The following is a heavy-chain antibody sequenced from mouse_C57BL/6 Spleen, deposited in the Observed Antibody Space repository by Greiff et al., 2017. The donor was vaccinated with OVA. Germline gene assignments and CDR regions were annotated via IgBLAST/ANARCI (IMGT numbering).Heavy chain of an antibody. V-gene: IGHV1-82*01. Sequence: VQLVESGPELVKPGASVKISCKASGYAFSSSWMNWVKQRPGKGLEWIGRIYPGDGDTNYNGKFKGKATLTADKSSSTAYMQLSSLTSEDSAVYFCARSEYYYGSSPAWFAYWGQGTLVTVSA. CDR1: GYAFSSSW. CDR2: IYPGDGDT. CDR3: ARSEYYYGSSPAWFAY. J-gene: IGHJ3*01. D-gene: IGHD1-1*01.